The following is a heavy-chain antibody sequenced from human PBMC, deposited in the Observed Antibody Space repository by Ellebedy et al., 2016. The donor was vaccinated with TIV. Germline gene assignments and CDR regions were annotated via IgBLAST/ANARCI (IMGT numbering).Heavy chain of an antibody. D-gene: IGHD2-21*02. V-gene: IGHV4-61*08. J-gene: IGHJ4*02. CDR3: ARTDPWQPIDD. CDR1: GGSISSGGPYS. Sequence: MPSETLSLTCTVSGGSISSGGPYSWSWIRQPPGKGLEWIGFIYYSGTTNYNPSLKSRVAISVDTSKNQFSLNLRTVTAADTAVYYCARTDPWQPIDDWGQGILVSVSS. CDR2: IYYSGTT.